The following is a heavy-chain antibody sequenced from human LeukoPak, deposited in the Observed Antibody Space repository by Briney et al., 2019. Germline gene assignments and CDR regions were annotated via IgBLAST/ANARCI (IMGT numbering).Heavy chain of an antibody. J-gene: IGHJ3*02. CDR3: ARADGTTGGAFDI. Sequence: GASVKVSCKASGGTFSSYAISWVRQAPGQGLEWMGGIIPIFGTANYAQKSQGRVTITTDESTSTAYMELSSLRSEDTAVYYCARADGTTGGAFDIWGQRTMVTVSS. CDR2: IIPIFGTA. D-gene: IGHD1-1*01. V-gene: IGHV1-69*05. CDR1: GGTFSSYA.